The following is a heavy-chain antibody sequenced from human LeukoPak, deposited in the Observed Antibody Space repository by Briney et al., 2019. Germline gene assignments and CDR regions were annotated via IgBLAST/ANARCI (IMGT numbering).Heavy chain of an antibody. CDR1: GFTFSNAW. CDR2: IKSKTDGGTT. D-gene: IGHD6-19*01. CDR3: TTRTLSIAVAGMDYFDY. Sequence: VGSLRLSCAASGFTFSNAWRSWVRQAPGKGLEWFGRIKSKTDGGTTDYAVPVKGRFTIPRDDSKNTMYLQMNSLKTEDTAVYYCTTRTLSIAVAGMDYFDYWGQGTLVTVSS. J-gene: IGHJ4*02. V-gene: IGHV3-15*01.